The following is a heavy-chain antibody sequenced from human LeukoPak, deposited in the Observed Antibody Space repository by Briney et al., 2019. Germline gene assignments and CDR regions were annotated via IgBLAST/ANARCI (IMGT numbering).Heavy chain of an antibody. V-gene: IGHV5-51*01. D-gene: IGHD2-2*01. J-gene: IGHJ4*02. Sequence: GESLKISCKGSGHSFTSHWIGWVRQMPGKGLEWMGIIYPGDSDTRYSPSSQGQVTISADKSISTAYLQWSSLKASDTAMYCCASLNYCSSTSCYGGYFDYWGQGTLVTVSS. CDR1: GHSFTSHW. CDR3: ASLNYCSSTSCYGGYFDY. CDR2: IYPGDSDT.